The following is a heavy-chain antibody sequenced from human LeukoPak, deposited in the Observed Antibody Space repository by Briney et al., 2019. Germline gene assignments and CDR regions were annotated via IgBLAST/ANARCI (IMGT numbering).Heavy chain of an antibody. D-gene: IGHD3-10*01. CDR2: IYYSGST. J-gene: IGHJ4*02. Sequence: SETLSLTCTVSGGSISNYYWSWIRQPPGKGLEWIGYIYYSGSTNYNPSLRSRVTISVDTSKNQFSLKLSSVTAADTAVHYCARSHGSGSYYNLNDYWGQGTLVTASS. CDR3: ARSHGSGSYYNLNDY. CDR1: GGSISNYY. V-gene: IGHV4-59*13.